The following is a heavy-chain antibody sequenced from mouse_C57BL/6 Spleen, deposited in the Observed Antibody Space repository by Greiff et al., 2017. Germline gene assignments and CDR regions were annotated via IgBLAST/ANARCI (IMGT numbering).Heavy chain of an antibody. J-gene: IGHJ4*01. D-gene: IGHD1-1*01. Sequence: DVMLVESGEGLVKPGGSLKLSCAASGFTFSSYAMSWVRQTPEKRLEWVAYISSGGDYIYYADTVKGRFTISRDNARNTLYLQMSSLKSEDTAMYYCTRAEFITSAMDYWGQGTSVTVSS. V-gene: IGHV5-9-1*02. CDR3: TRAEFITSAMDY. CDR2: ISSGGDYI. CDR1: GFTFSSYA.